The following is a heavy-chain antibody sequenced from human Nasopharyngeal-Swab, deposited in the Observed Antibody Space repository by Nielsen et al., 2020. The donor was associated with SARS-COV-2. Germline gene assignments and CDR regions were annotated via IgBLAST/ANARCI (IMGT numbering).Heavy chain of an antibody. CDR1: GFNFGDYA. V-gene: IGHV3-9*01. Sequence: GGSLRLSCAASGFNFGDYAMHWVRQAPGKGLEWVSDISWNSAGLGYADSVKGRFTISRDNAKNSLYLQMNSLRPEDTALYYCAKAFPTDYWGQGTLVTVSS. CDR2: ISWNSAGL. J-gene: IGHJ4*02. CDR3: AKAFPTDY.